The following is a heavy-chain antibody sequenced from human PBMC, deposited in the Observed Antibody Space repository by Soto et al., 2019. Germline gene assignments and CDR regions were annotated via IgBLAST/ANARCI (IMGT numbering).Heavy chain of an antibody. V-gene: IGHV4-34*01. Sequence: SETLSLTCEVYGGSVSAYYWAWVRQPPGKGLEWLGEVSHSGSPKYNPSLKSRVIMTIDTSKNQFSLNLTSVTAADTAVYYCARDSKKTYYYNYGLDVWGQGTAVTVSS. CDR3: ARDSKKTYYYNYGLDV. J-gene: IGHJ6*02. CDR1: GGSVSAYY. CDR2: VSHSGSP. D-gene: IGHD6-13*01.